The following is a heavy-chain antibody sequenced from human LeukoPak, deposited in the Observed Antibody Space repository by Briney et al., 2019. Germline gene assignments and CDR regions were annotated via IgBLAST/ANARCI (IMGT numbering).Heavy chain of an antibody. CDR2: ISSSSSYI. CDR3: ARLRGYSYGAY. V-gene: IGHV3-21*01. D-gene: IGHD5-18*01. J-gene: IGHJ4*02. Sequence: PRGSLRLSCAASGFTFSSYSMNWVRQAPGKGLEWVSSISSSSSYIYYADSVMGRFTISRDNAKNSLYLQMNSLRAEDTAVYYCARLRGYSYGAYWGQGTLVTVSS. CDR1: GFTFSSYS.